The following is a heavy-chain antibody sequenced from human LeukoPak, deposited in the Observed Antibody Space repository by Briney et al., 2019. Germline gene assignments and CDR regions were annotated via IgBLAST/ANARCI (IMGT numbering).Heavy chain of an antibody. CDR3: ARAGYSSSWRVDY. D-gene: IGHD6-13*01. CDR2: INPNSGAT. Sequence: ASVKVSCKASGYTFTGYYMHWVRQAPGQGLEWMGRINPNSGATNYAQTFQGRVTLTRDTSISTAYIELSRLRSYPTALYYCARAGYSSSWRVDYWGQGTLVTVSS. CDR1: GYTFTGYY. J-gene: IGHJ4*02. V-gene: IGHV1-2*06.